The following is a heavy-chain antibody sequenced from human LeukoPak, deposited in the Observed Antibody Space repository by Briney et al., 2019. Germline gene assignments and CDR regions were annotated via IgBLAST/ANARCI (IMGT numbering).Heavy chain of an antibody. CDR2: INEDGSDT. CDR1: GFSFSTYW. V-gene: IGHV3-74*01. J-gene: IGHJ4*02. CDR3: ARDVRGDRDY. D-gene: IGHD2-21*02. Sequence: PGGSLRPSCVGSGFSFSTYWMHWVRQAPGKGLVWVSNINEDGSDTNYGESVKGRFTVFRDNAKNTLFLQMNSLRVEDTAFYYCARDVRGDRDYWGQGTLVTVSS.